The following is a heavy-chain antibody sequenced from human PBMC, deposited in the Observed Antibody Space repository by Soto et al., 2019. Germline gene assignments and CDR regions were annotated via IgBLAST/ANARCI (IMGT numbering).Heavy chain of an antibody. D-gene: IGHD2-15*01. CDR3: VRGAAAFAGADY. J-gene: IGHJ4*02. Sequence: EVQLVEAGGGSVQPGGSLRLSCEGSGFTFSSCWMHWVRQAPGKGLVWVARINRDGSSTTYGDPVKGRLTISRDNAKNTLYLQMNSLRAEDTALYYCVRGAAAFAGADYCGQGTLVSVSS. CDR2: INRDGSST. V-gene: IGHV3-74*01. CDR1: GFTFSSCW.